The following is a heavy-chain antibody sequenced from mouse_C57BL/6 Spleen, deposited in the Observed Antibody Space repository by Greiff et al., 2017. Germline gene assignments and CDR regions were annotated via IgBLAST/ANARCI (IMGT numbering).Heavy chain of an antibody. D-gene: IGHD3-2*02. J-gene: IGHJ4*01. CDR3: VRLDSAGYYYAMDY. V-gene: IGHV10-1*01. CDR1: GFSFNTYA. Sequence: EVMLVESGGGLVQPKGSLKLSCAASGFSFNTYAMNWVRQAPGKGLEWVARIRSKSNNYATYYADSVKDRFTISRDDSESMLYLQMNNLKTEDTAMYYWVRLDSAGYYYAMDYWGQGTLVTVSS. CDR2: IRSKSNNYAT.